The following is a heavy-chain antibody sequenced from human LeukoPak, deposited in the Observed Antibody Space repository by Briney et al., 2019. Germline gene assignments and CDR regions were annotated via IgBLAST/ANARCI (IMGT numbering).Heavy chain of an antibody. Sequence: ASVNVSCKVSGYTLTELSMHWVRQAPGKGLEWMGGFDPEDGETLYAQKFQGRVTMTEDTSTDTAYMELSSLRSEDTAVHYCATDSGGSYYDLDYWGQGTLVTVSS. CDR1: GYTLTELS. V-gene: IGHV1-24*01. D-gene: IGHD1-26*01. J-gene: IGHJ4*02. CDR2: FDPEDGET. CDR3: ATDSGGSYYDLDY.